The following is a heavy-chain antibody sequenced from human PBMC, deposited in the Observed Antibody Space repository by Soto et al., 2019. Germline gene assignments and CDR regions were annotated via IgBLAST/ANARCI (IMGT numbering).Heavy chain of an antibody. CDR3: ARGGASSKWFAP. CDR1: GGSITSGGSF. CDR2: IGYSGAT. J-gene: IGHJ5*02. Sequence: SETLSLTCTVSGGSITSGGSFWSWIRQHPGKGPEWIAFIGYSGATSYNPSLASRVTISADTYKSQFSLNLRSVTAADTAVYYCARGGASSKWFAPWGQGTLVTVSS. V-gene: IGHV4-31*03. D-gene: IGHD2-15*01.